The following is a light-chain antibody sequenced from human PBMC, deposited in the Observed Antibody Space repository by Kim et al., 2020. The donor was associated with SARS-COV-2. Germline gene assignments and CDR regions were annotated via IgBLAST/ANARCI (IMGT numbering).Light chain of an antibody. CDR2: TAS. Sequence: DIQMTQSPSSLSAAIGDTVTITCRASQDISNYLAWFQQKQGKAPKSLIHTASRLQSGVPPKFSGSGSGTDFTLTISSLQPEDSATYYCQHYKNYRWTFGQGTKVDIK. CDR3: QHYKNYRWT. V-gene: IGKV1-16*02. J-gene: IGKJ1*01. CDR1: QDISNY.